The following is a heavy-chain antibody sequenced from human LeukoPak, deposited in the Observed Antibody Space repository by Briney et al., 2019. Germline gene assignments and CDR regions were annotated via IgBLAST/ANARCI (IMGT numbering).Heavy chain of an antibody. CDR2: ISSSSSYI. Sequence: PGGSLRLSCAASGFTFSSYSMNWVRQAPGKGLEWVSSISSSSSYIYYADSVKGRFTISRDNAKNSLYLQMNGLRAEDTAVYYCARDCSSTSCRNYYYYYYMDVWGKGTTVTVSS. CDR3: ARDCSSTSCRNYYYYYYMDV. J-gene: IGHJ6*03. D-gene: IGHD2-2*01. V-gene: IGHV3-21*01. CDR1: GFTFSSYS.